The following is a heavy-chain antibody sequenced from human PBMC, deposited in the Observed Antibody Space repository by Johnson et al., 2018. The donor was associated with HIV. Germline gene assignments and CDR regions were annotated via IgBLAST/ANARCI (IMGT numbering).Heavy chain of an antibody. CDR2: TQYAGSNI. CDR3: GALAGIVSAFDS. CDR1: GFTFSSYD. V-gene: IGHV3-30*02. Sequence: VQLVESGGGLVKPGGSLRLSCAASGFTFSSYDMHWVRQAPGKGLEWVAFTQYAGSNIYYADSVKGRFTISRDNSKNTLYLQVNSLRAEDTAVYYCGALAGIVSAFDSWGQGTMVTVSS. D-gene: IGHD6-19*01. J-gene: IGHJ3*02.